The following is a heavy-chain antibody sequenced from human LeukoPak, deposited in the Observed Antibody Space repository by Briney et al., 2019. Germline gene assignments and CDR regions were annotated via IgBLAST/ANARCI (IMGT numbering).Heavy chain of an antibody. Sequence: GGSLRLSCAASGFTFSSYWMSWVRQAPGKGLEWVANIKQDGSEKYYVDSVKGRFTISRDNSKNTLYLQMNSLRAEDTAVYYCAKDGHSHYYGSGSYSADYWGQGTLVTVSS. CDR1: GFTFSSYW. D-gene: IGHD3-10*01. CDR2: IKQDGSEK. J-gene: IGHJ4*02. V-gene: IGHV3-7*01. CDR3: AKDGHSHYYGSGSYSADY.